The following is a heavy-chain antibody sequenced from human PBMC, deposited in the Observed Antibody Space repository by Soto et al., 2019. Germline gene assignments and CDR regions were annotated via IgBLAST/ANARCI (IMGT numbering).Heavy chain of an antibody. D-gene: IGHD3-10*01. J-gene: IGHJ4*02. V-gene: IGHV3-23*01. CDR2: ISGSGVNT. Sequence: EVQLLESGGGLVQPGGSLRLSCAASGFTFSNFAMAWVRQAPGKGLEWVSAISGSGVNTYYADSVKGRFTISRDNSKNTLDLQMSSLRAEDTGVYYCAIGRAGSYYCFDYWGQGTLVTVSS. CDR3: AIGRAGSYYCFDY. CDR1: GFTFSNFA.